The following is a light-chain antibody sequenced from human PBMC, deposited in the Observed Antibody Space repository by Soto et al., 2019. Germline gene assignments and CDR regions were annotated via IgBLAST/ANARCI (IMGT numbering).Light chain of an antibody. CDR3: QQRSKWPTEVT. Sequence: EIVMTQSPATLSVSPGEGATLSCRASQSVSSNVAWYQQKPGQPPQLLIYGASSRATSIPARFSGSGSRTYFTLTISSLEPEDFAVYYCQQRSKWPTEVTFGQGTRLEIK. V-gene: IGKV3-11*01. CDR2: GAS. CDR1: QSVSSN. J-gene: IGKJ5*01.